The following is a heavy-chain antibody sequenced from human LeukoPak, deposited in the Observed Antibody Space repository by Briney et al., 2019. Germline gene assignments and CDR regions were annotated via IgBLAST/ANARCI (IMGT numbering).Heavy chain of an antibody. CDR1: GGSVSSYY. CDR2: IYTSGST. CDR3: ARPMYPYGTQRGVYDY. D-gene: IGHD4-17*01. Sequence: SETLSLTCTVSGGSVSSYYWSWIRQPAGKGLEWIGRIYTSGSTNYNPSLKSRVTISVDTSKNQFSLKLSSVTAADTAVYYCARPMYPYGTQRGVYDYWGQGTLVTVSS. V-gene: IGHV4-4*07. J-gene: IGHJ4*02.